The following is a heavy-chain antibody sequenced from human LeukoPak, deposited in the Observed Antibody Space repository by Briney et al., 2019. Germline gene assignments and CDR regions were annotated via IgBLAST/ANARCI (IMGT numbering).Heavy chain of an antibody. Sequence: PGGSLRLSCAASGFIFSDYYMSWIRQAPGKGLEWVSYISSSGSTIYYADSVKGRFTISRDNAKNSLYLQMNSLRAEDTAVYYCARDAFGGAPYYYYYYMDVWGKGTTVTVSS. J-gene: IGHJ6*03. V-gene: IGHV3-11*01. CDR1: GFIFSDYY. CDR2: ISSSGSTI. D-gene: IGHD3-10*01. CDR3: ARDAFGGAPYYYYYYMDV.